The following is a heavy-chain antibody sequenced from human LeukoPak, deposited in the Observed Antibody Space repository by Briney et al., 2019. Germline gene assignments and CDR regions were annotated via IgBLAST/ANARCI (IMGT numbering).Heavy chain of an antibody. Sequence: GGSLRLSCAASGVTFSNYWMHWVRQAPGKGLVWVSRINSDGSSTSYADSAKGRFTISRDNSKNTVYLQMSSLRAEDTAVYYCAKDLTSGYYMEGFDSWGQGTLVTVSS. CDR2: INSDGSST. V-gene: IGHV3-74*01. CDR3: AKDLTSGYYMEGFDS. CDR1: GVTFSNYW. J-gene: IGHJ4*02. D-gene: IGHD3-3*01.